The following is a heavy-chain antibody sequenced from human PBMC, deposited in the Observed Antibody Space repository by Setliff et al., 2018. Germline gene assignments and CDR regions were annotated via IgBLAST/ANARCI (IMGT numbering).Heavy chain of an antibody. Sequence: SETLSLTCAAYGGSFSGYYWSWIRQPPGKGLEWIGEINHSGSTNYNPSLKSRVTISVDTSKNQFSLKLSSVTAADTAVYYCARASLGYDFWSGYYSPELWLDPWGQGTLVTVSS. CDR2: INHSGST. D-gene: IGHD3-3*01. CDR3: ARASLGYDFWSGYYSPELWLDP. J-gene: IGHJ5*02. CDR1: GGSFSGYY. V-gene: IGHV4-34*01.